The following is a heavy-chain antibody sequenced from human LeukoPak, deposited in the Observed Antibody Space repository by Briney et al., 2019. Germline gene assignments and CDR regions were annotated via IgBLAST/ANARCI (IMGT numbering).Heavy chain of an antibody. D-gene: IGHD2-15*01. CDR1: GFTFSSYA. J-gene: IGHJ4*02. V-gene: IGHV3-30-3*01. Sequence: HSGRSLRLSCAASGFTFSSYAMHWVRQAPGKGLEWVAVISYDGSNKYYADSVKGRFTISRDNSKNTLYLQMNSLRAEDTAVYYCARMGAVVVAIPPGPSDYWGQGTLVTVSS. CDR2: ISYDGSNK. CDR3: ARMGAVVVAIPPGPSDY.